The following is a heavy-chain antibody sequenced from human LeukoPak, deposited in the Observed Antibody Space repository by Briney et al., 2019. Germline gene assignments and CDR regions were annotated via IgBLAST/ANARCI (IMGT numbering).Heavy chain of an antibody. CDR2: ISSSSSYI. CDR1: GFTFSSYS. Sequence: GGSLRLSCAASGFTFSSYSMNWVRQAPGKGLEWVSSISSSSSYIYYADSVKGRFTISRDNSKNTVYLQMKSLRVEATAVYYCAKGLSAAGDYYFDYWGQGALVTVSS. V-gene: IGHV3-21*04. D-gene: IGHD2-21*01. J-gene: IGHJ4*02. CDR3: AKGLSAAGDYYFDY.